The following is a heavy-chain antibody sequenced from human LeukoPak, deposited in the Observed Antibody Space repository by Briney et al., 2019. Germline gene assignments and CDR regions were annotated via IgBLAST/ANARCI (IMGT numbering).Heavy chain of an antibody. Sequence: GETLKMSCKGSGYSFTSYWFGWVRQLPGKGLEWMGIIYPGECGTRYRPSFPGDVSISDDKSISTAYLQWSSLKASGTAMYYCARHGLSDDYCWGSYRSHPDYWGQGTLVTVSS. CDR1: GYSFTSYW. CDR2: IYPGECGT. D-gene: IGHD3-16*02. CDR3: ARHGLSDDYCWGSYRSHPDY. J-gene: IGHJ4*02. V-gene: IGHV5-51*01.